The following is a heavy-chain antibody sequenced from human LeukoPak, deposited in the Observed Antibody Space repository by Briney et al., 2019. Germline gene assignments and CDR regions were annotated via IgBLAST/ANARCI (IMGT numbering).Heavy chain of an antibody. D-gene: IGHD3-22*01. J-gene: IGHJ4*02. CDR2: FDPSDSYT. CDR1: GYSFTSYW. V-gene: IGHV5-10-1*01. Sequence: GESLKISCKGSGYSFTSYWISWVRQMPGKGLEWMGRFDPSDSYTNYSPSFQGHVTISADKSISTAYLQWSSLKASDTAMYYCARHPYYDSSGYSWGQGTLVTVSS. CDR3: ARHPYYDSSGYS.